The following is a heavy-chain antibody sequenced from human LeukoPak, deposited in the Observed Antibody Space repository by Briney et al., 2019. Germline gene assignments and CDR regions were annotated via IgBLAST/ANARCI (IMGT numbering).Heavy chain of an antibody. CDR2: ISGYNGNT. Sequence: GASVKVSCKASGYTFTNYGISWVRQAPGQGLEWMGWISGYNGNTYYEQKFQGRITMTTGTSTSTSYMELRSLRSDDTAVYYCARSNVFGYYDYVWGYGDTSTWGKGTTVTVSS. V-gene: IGHV1-18*01. CDR1: GYTFTNYG. D-gene: IGHD3-16*01. CDR3: ARSNVFGYYDYVWGYGDTST. J-gene: IGHJ6*04.